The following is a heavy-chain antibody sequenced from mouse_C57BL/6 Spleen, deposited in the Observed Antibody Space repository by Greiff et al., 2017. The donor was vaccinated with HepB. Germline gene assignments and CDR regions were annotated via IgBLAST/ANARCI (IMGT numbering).Heavy chain of an antibody. CDR1: GYTFTSYG. Sequence: QVQLKESGAELARPGASVKLSCKASGYTFTSYGISWVKQRTGQGLEWIGEIYPRSGNTYYNEKFKGKATLTADKSSSTAYMELRSLTSEDSAVYCCARRDSNYGSFAYWGQGTLVTVSA. D-gene: IGHD2-5*01. J-gene: IGHJ3*01. V-gene: IGHV1-81*01. CDR2: IYPRSGNT. CDR3: ARRDSNYGSFAY.